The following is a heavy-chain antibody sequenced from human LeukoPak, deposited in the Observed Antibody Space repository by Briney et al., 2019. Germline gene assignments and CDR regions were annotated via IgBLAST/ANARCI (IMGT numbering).Heavy chain of an antibody. CDR2: INHSGIN. D-gene: IGHD3-22*01. J-gene: IGHJ4*02. CDR1: GGSFSGYY. CDR3: ARGEDYYDQWYFDY. V-gene: IGHV4-34*01. Sequence: PSETLSLTCAVYGGSFSGYYWTWIRQPPGKGLEWIGEINHSGINNYNPSLKSRVTISVDTSKNQLSLKLSSVTAADTAVYYCARGEDYYDQWYFDYWGQGTLVTVST.